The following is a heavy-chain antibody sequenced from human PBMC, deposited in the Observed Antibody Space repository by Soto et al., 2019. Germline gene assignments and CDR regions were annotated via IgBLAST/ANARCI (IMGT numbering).Heavy chain of an antibody. CDR1: GFTFDDYA. D-gene: IGHD5-12*01. V-gene: IGHV3-9*01. Sequence: EVQLVESGGGLVQPGRSLRLSCAASGFTFDDYAMHWVRQAPGKGLEWVSGISWNSGSIGYADSVKGRFTISRDNAKNSLYLQMNSLRAEDTALYYCATDTAGAGRGSGYAIDAFDIWGQGTMVTVSS. CDR2: ISWNSGSI. CDR3: ATDTAGAGRGSGYAIDAFDI. J-gene: IGHJ3*02.